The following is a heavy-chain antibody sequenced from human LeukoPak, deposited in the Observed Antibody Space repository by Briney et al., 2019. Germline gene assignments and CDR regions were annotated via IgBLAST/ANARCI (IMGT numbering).Heavy chain of an antibody. CDR2: IYYSGST. Sequence: PSETLSLTCTVSGGSISSYYWSWIRQPPGKGLEWIGYIYYSGSTNYNPPLKSRVTISVDTSKNQFSLKLSSVTAADTAVYYCARGYSSSWLWYFDLWGRGTLVTVSS. CDR3: ARGYSSSWLWYFDL. V-gene: IGHV4-59*01. J-gene: IGHJ2*01. D-gene: IGHD6-13*01. CDR1: GGSISSYY.